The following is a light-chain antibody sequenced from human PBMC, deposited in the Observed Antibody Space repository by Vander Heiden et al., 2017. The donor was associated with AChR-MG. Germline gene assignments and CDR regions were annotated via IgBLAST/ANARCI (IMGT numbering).Light chain of an antibody. J-gene: IGLJ2*01. CDR3: QAWDSSTVV. CDR1: KLGDKD. V-gene: IGLV3-1*01. Sequence: SSELPPPPPVSVSTGQTASITCSGDKLGDKDACWYQQKPGQSPVLVIYQASKRPAGIPERFSGSNSGNTATMTISGTQAMDAADYYSQAWDSSTVVFGGGTKLTVL. CDR2: QAS.